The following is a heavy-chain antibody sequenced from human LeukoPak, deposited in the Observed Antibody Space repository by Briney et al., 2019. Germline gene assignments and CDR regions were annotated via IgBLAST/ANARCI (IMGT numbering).Heavy chain of an antibody. CDR3: ARDPYSSNYWFDP. CDR1: GFTFDDYA. V-gene: IGHV3-9*01. J-gene: IGHJ5*02. D-gene: IGHD6-13*01. Sequence: GGSLRLSCAASGFTFDDYAMHWVRQAPGKGLEWVSGISWNSGSIGYADSVKGRFIISRDNAKNSLYLQMNSLRAEDTAVYYCARDPYSSNYWFDPWGQGTLVTVSS. CDR2: ISWNSGSI.